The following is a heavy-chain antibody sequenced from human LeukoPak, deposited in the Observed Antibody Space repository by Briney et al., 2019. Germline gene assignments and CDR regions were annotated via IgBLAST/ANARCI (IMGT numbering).Heavy chain of an antibody. CDR3: ARWYGDYYYGMDV. Sequence: GGSLRLSCAASGFTFSSYAMNWVRQAPGKGLEWVAFISYDGSNKYYADSVKGRFTISRDNSKNTLYLQMNSLRAEDTAVYYCARWYGDYYYGMDVWGQGTTVTVSS. V-gene: IGHV3-30-3*01. CDR1: GFTFSSYA. D-gene: IGHD3-10*01. CDR2: ISYDGSNK. J-gene: IGHJ6*02.